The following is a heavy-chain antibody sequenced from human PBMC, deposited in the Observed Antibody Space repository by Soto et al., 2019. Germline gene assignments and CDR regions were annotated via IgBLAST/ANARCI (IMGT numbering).Heavy chain of an antibody. V-gene: IGHV5-51*01. CDR2: IYPGDSDT. CDR1: GYSFTSYW. J-gene: IGHJ6*02. Sequence: GESLKISCKGSGYSFTSYWIGWVRQMPGKGLEWMGIIYPGDSDTRYSPSFQGQVTISADKSISTAYLQWSSLKASETAMYYCDIIKGVRRNYYYGMDVWGQGTTVTVSS. D-gene: IGHD3-10*01. CDR3: DIIKGVRRNYYYGMDV.